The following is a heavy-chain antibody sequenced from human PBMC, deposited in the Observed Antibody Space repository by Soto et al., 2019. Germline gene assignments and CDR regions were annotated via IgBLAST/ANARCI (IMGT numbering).Heavy chain of an antibody. Sequence: HGESLKISCKGSGYSFTSYWIGWVRQMPGKGLGWMGIIYPGDSDTRYSPSFQGQVTISADKSISTAYLQWSSLKASDTAMYYCARTGYYYDSSGYYAYNWFDPWGQGTLVTVSS. CDR3: ARTGYYYDSSGYYAYNWFDP. V-gene: IGHV5-51*01. J-gene: IGHJ5*02. CDR2: IYPGDSDT. D-gene: IGHD3-22*01. CDR1: GYSFTSYW.